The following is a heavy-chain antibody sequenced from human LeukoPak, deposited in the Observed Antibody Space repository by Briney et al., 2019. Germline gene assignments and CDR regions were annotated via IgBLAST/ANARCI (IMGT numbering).Heavy chain of an antibody. CDR1: GGSISSGGYY. J-gene: IGHJ4*02. V-gene: IGHV4-30-2*01. D-gene: IGHD3-3*01. CDR3: ARGVLRFLEWLLWEPDPIGY. CDR2: IYHSGST. Sequence: PSETLSLTCTVSGGSISSGGYYWSWIRQPPGKGLEWIGYIYHSGSTYYNPSLKSRVTISVDRSKNQFSLKLSSVTAADTAVYYCARGVLRFLEWLLWEPDPIGYWGQGTLVTVSS.